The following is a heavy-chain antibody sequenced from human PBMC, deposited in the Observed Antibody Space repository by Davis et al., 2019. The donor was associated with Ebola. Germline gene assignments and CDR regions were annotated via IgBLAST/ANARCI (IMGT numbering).Heavy chain of an antibody. CDR3: ASNGPRDFWSGYYPY. D-gene: IGHD3-3*01. V-gene: IGHV1-46*01. CDR2: INPSGGST. CDR1: GYTFTSYY. J-gene: IGHJ4*02. Sequence: ASVTVSCKASGYTFTSYYMHWVRHAPGQGLEWMGIINPSGGSTSYAQKFQGRVTMTRDTSTSTVYMELSSLRSEDTAVYYCASNGPRDFWSGYYPYWGQGTLVTVSS.